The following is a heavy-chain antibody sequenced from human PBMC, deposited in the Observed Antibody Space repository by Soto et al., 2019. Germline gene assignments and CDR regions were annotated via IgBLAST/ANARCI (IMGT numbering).Heavy chain of an antibody. V-gene: IGHV1-69*13. CDR1: GGTFSSYA. CDR2: IIPIFGTA. J-gene: IGHJ5*02. D-gene: IGHD1-7*01. Sequence: GPPVKVSCKASGGTFSSYAISWVRQAPGQGLEWMGGIIPIFGTANYAQKFQGRVTITADESTSTAYMELSSLRSEDTAVYYCARDSMTGTTGWLDPWGQGTLVTVSS. CDR3: ARDSMTGTTGWLDP.